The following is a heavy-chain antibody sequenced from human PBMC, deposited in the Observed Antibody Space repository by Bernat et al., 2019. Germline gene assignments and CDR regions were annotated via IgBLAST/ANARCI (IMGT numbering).Heavy chain of an antibody. Sequence: EEQLVESGGGLVQPGGSLRLSCIASGFTFSSYWMSWVRRAPGKGLEWVANIKQDGSEQYYVDSVKGRFTISRDKAKNSLYLQMNSLRAEDTAVYYCAKDAGTYYDSATGAFDIWGQGTMVTVSS. CDR2: IKQDGSEQ. CDR1: GFTFSSYW. J-gene: IGHJ3*02. D-gene: IGHD3-3*01. V-gene: IGHV3-7*03. CDR3: AKDAGTYYDSATGAFDI.